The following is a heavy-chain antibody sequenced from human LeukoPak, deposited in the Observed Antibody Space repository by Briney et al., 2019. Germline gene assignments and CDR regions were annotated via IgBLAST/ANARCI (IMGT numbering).Heavy chain of an antibody. V-gene: IGHV7-4-1*02. CDR3: ARLGLPHFYYYMDV. D-gene: IGHD3-16*01. CDR2: INTNTGNP. Sequence: ASVKVSCKASGYTFTSYAMNWVRQAPGQGLEWMGWINTNTGNPTYAQGFTGRFVFSLDTSVSTAYLQINSLKAEDTAVYYCARLGLPHFYYYMDVWGKGTTVTVSS. CDR1: GYTFTSYA. J-gene: IGHJ6*03.